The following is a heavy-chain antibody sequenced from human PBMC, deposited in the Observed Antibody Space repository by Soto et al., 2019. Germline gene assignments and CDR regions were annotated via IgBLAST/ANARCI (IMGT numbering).Heavy chain of an antibody. J-gene: IGHJ1*01. V-gene: IGHV1-18*01. CDR1: GYTFTSYS. Sequence: GASVKVSCKASGYTFTSYSISWVRQAPGQGLEWMGWINVYNGNTKYAQKFQGRVTMTTDTSTSTAYMELRSLRSDDTAVYYCAGDVAAAGTEPFQHWGQGTLVTVSS. CDR3: AGDVAAAGTEPFQH. CDR2: INVYNGNT. D-gene: IGHD6-13*01.